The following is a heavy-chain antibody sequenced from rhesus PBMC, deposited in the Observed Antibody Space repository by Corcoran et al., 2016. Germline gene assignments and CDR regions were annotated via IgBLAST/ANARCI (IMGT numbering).Heavy chain of an antibody. V-gene: IGHV4-106*01. CDR1: GGSISDDYY. Sequence: QVQLQESGPGLVKPSETLSLTCAVSGGSISDDYYWSWIRQPPGKGLEWIGYIYCSGGGTNYNPSLKNRVTISIDTSKNQFSLKLSSVTAADTAVYYCARDLVSGSYYNHDAFDFWGQGLRVTVSS. J-gene: IGHJ3*01. CDR2: IYCSGGGT. CDR3: ARDLVSGSYYNHDAFDF. D-gene: IGHD3-16*01.